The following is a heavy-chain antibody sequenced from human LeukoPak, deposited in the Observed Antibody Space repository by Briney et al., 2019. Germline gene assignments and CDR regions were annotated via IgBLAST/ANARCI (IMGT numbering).Heavy chain of an antibody. J-gene: IGHJ3*02. CDR1: GYSFTTYW. Sequence: GESLKISCKGSGYSFTTYWIGWVRQMPGKGLEWMGIIYPSDSDTRYSPSFQGQVTISADKSISTAYLQWSSLKASDTAMYYCASLLAGPGLGGAFDIWGQGTMVTVSS. D-gene: IGHD3-3*02. CDR2: IYPSDSDT. V-gene: IGHV5-51*01. CDR3: ASLLAGPGLGGAFDI.